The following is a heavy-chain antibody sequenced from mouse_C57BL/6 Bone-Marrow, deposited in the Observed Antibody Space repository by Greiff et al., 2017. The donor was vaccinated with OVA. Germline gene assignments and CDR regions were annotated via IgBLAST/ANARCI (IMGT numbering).Heavy chain of an antibody. D-gene: IGHD2-5*01. Sequence: EVKVEESGEGLVKPGGSLKLSCAASGFTFSSYAMSWVRQTPEKRLEWVAYISSGGDYIYYADTVKGRFTISRDNARNTLYLQMSSLKSEDTAMYYCTRDAYYSNPWFAYWGQGTLVTVSA. CDR1: GFTFSSYA. V-gene: IGHV5-9-1*02. CDR3: TRDAYYSNPWFAY. J-gene: IGHJ3*01. CDR2: ISSGGDYI.